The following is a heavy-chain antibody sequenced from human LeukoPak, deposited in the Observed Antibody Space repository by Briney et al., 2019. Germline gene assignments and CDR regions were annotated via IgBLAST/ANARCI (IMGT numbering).Heavy chain of an antibody. J-gene: IGHJ6*03. CDR1: GFTFSSYA. CDR2: ISGSGGST. V-gene: IGHV3-23*01. D-gene: IGHD6-19*01. Sequence: PGGCLRLSCAASGFTFSSYALSWVRQAPGKGLEWVSAISGSGGSTYYADSVKGRFTISRDNSKNTLYLQMNSLRAEDTAVYYCAKDKPVAGNYYYYYMDVWGKGTTVTVSS. CDR3: AKDKPVAGNYYYYYMDV.